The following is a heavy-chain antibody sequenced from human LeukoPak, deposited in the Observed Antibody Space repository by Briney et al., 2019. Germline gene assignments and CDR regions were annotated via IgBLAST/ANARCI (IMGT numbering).Heavy chain of an antibody. J-gene: IGHJ3*02. D-gene: IGHD2-21*02. Sequence: PGGSLRLSCAASGFTFSSYGMHWVRQAPGKGLEWVAVISYDGSNKYYADSVKGRFTISRDNSKNTLYLQMNSLRAEDTAVYYCAKPEGGGGDLLDAFDIWGQGTMVTVSS. CDR1: GFTFSSYG. CDR3: AKPEGGGGDLLDAFDI. V-gene: IGHV3-30*18. CDR2: ISYDGSNK.